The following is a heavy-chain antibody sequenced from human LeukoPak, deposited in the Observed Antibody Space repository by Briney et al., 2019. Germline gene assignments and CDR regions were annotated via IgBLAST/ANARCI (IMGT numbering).Heavy chain of an antibody. CDR3: ARHFVGATPDFDY. V-gene: IGHV5-51*01. CDR1: GYAFANYW. J-gene: IGHJ4*02. Sequence: PGESLKISCRVFGYAFANYWIGWVRQVPGKGLEWMGIVYPADSDIKYNPSLEGHVTISADKSISTAYLQWISLKASDTAMYYCARHFVGATPDFDYWGQGTLVTVSS. D-gene: IGHD1-26*01. CDR2: VYPADSDI.